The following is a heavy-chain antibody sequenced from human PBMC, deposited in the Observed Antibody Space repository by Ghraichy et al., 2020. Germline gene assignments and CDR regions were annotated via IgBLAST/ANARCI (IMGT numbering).Heavy chain of an antibody. D-gene: IGHD3-22*01. CDR1: GGSVSSGFYY. J-gene: IGHJ5*02. CDR3: ARVKVASYGYYNNWFDP. V-gene: IGHV4-61*01. CDR2: IFYGGST. Sequence: SETLSLTCTVSGGSVSSGFYYWIWIRQPPGKGLQWIGYIFYGGSTKYNPSLKSRVTISLDTSKNQFSLKPNSVTAADTAVYYCARVKVASYGYYNNWFDPWGQGTQVTVSS.